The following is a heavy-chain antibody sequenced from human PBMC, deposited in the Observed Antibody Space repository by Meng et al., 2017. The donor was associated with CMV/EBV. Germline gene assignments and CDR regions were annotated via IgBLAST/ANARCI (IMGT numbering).Heavy chain of an antibody. D-gene: IGHD6-19*01. CDR2: IIPIFGTV. J-gene: IGHJ6*02. CDR1: GGTFSSYA. Sequence: SVKVSCKASGGTFSSYAISWVRQAPGQGLEWMGGIIPIFGTVNYAQKFQGRVTITTDESTSTAYMELSSLRSEDTAVYYCARDAVAAPPYYYGMDVWGQGTTVTVSS. CDR3: ARDAVAAPPYYYGMDV. V-gene: IGHV1-69*05.